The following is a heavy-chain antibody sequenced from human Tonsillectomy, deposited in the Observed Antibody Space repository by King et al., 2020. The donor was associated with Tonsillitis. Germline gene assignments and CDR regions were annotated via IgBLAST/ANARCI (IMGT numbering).Heavy chain of an antibody. CDR1: GFTFDDYA. D-gene: IGHD5-24*01. CDR2: ISWNSGSI. Sequence: QLVASGGGLVQPGRSLRLSCAASGFTFDDYAMHWVRQAPGKGLEWVSGISWNSGSIGYADSVKGRFTISRDNAKNSLYRQMNSLRAEDTALYYCAKDGYKSWYFDLWGRGTLVTVSS. J-gene: IGHJ2*01. V-gene: IGHV3-9*01. CDR3: AKDGYKSWYFDL.